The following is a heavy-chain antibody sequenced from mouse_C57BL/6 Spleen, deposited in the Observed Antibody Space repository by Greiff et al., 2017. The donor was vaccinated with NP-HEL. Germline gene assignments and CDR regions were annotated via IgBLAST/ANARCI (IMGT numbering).Heavy chain of an antibody. CDR2: IYPRSGNT. CDR1: GYTFTSYG. CDR3: ARAPLSTKVTTDPLYCGY. J-gene: IGHJ2*01. Sequence: VQLKESGAELARPGASVKLSCKASGYTFTSYGISWVKQRTGQGLEWIGEIYPRSGNTYYNEKFKGKATLTADKSSSTAYMELRSLTSEDSAVYFCARAPLSTKVTTDPLYCGYWGQGTTLTVSS. V-gene: IGHV1-81*01. D-gene: IGHD2-2*01.